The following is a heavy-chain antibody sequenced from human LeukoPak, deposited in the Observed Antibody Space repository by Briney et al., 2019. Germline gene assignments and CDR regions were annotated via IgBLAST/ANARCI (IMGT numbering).Heavy chain of an antibody. CDR3: ARLAAISGSDYPDD. CDR1: GVSISSYY. Sequence: SETLSLTCTVSGVSISSYYVSWIRQPPGKGLEWIVYIFYSGNTIYNPSLKSRVTISVDTSKNHYSMRLRSVNAADTAVYYCARLAAISGSDYPDDWGQGTLVTVSS. V-gene: IGHV4-59*08. J-gene: IGHJ4*02. CDR2: IFYSGNT. D-gene: IGHD1-26*01.